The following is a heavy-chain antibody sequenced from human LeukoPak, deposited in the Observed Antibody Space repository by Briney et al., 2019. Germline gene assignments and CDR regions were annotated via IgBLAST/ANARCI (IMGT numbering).Heavy chain of an antibody. Sequence: SETLSLTCAVYGGSFSGYYWSWIRLPPGKGLEWIGEINHSGSTNYNPSLKSRVTISVDTSKNQFSLKLSSVTAADTAVYYCARRRGGATLFDPWGQGTLVTVSS. D-gene: IGHD1-26*01. CDR1: GGSFSGYY. V-gene: IGHV4-34*01. J-gene: IGHJ5*02. CDR3: ARRRGGATLFDP. CDR2: INHSGST.